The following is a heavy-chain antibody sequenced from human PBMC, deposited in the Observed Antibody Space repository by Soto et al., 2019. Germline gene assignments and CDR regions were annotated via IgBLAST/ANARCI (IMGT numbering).Heavy chain of an antibody. V-gene: IGHV3-23*01. CDR2: ISRSGDAT. CDR1: GFTFSTVS. CDR3: AKEMTLISSAFDI. J-gene: IGHJ3*02. Sequence: DVRLLQSGGVLAQPGGSLRLSCAASGFTFSTVSMSWVRQSPGKGLEWVSAISRSGDATYYSDSVKGRFSISRDNSNDTLYLQLHSLRAEDTAVYYCAKEMTLISSAFDIWGQGTTVTVSS. D-gene: IGHD2-8*01.